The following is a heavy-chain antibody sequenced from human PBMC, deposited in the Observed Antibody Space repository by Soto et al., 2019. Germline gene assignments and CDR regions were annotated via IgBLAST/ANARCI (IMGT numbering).Heavy chain of an antibody. J-gene: IGHJ5*02. CDR3: AHSPPNFDWLLGGYNWFDP. Sequence: QITLKESGPTLVKPTQTLTLTCTFSGFSLNASGVGVGWIRQPPGKALEWLTLIYGDDDKRYSPSHKTRLTITKDTSKNQVVLTMANMDPLDTATYYCAHSPPNFDWLLGGYNWFDPWGQGILVTVSS. CDR1: GFSLNASGVG. V-gene: IGHV2-5*02. CDR2: IYGDDDK. D-gene: IGHD3-9*01.